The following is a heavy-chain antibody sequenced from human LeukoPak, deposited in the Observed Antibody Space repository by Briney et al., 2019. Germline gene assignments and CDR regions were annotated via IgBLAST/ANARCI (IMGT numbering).Heavy chain of an antibody. CDR1: GFTFSSYA. V-gene: IGHV3-30*04. D-gene: IGHD6-19*01. Sequence: PGGSLRLSCAASGFTFSSYAMHWVRQAPGKGLEWVAVISYDGSNKYYADSVKGRFTISRDNSKNTLYLQMNSLRAEDTAVYYCARRLYSSGWTIDYWGQGTLVTVSS. J-gene: IGHJ4*02. CDR3: ARRLYSSGWTIDY. CDR2: ISYDGSNK.